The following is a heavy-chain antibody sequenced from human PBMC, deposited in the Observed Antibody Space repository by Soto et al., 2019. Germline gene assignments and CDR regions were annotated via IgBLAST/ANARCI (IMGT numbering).Heavy chain of an antibody. J-gene: IGHJ6*02. CDR3: ARVGTLYAMEV. V-gene: IGHV3-11*06. CDR2: ISSGGSPA. CDR1: GCTRIDYN. Sequence: SLRRSCADSGCTRIDYNMTWIRQAPGKGLEWVSYISSGGSPANDADSVKGRFTISRDNAKNSLYLQMDSLRAEDTAVYYCARVGTLYAMEVWRQGTTVTV. D-gene: IGHD7-27*01.